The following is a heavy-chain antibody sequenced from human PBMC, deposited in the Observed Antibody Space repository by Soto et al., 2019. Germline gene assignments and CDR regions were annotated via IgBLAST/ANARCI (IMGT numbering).Heavy chain of an antibody. V-gene: IGHV3-49*04. CDR2: IRSKAYGGTT. D-gene: IGHD2-2*02. CDR3: TRGLGYCSSTSCYTYYYYGMDV. CDR1: GFTFGDYA. J-gene: IGHJ6*02. Sequence: GGSLRLSCTASGFTFGDYAMSWVRQAPGKGLEWEGFIRSKAYGGTTEYAASVKGRFTISRDDSKSIAYLQMNSLKTEDTAVYYCTRGLGYCSSTSCYTYYYYGMDVWGQGTTVTVSS.